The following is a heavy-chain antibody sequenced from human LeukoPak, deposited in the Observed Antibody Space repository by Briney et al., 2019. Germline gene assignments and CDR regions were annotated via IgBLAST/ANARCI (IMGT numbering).Heavy chain of an antibody. J-gene: IGHJ3*02. Sequence: GGSLRLSCVASGFTFSSNGMHWVRQAPGKGLEWVTFIQYDGSKKYYADSVKGRFTISRDNSKNTLYLEMNSLRAEDTAVYYCASHGVSDAFDIWGQGTMVTVSS. CDR3: ASHGVSDAFDI. D-gene: IGHD3-10*01. V-gene: IGHV3-30*02. CDR1: GFTFSSNG. CDR2: IQYDGSKK.